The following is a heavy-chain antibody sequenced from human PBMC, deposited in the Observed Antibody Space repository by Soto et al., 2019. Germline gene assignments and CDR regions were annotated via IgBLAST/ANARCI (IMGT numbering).Heavy chain of an antibody. CDR3: ARGTSYYYDSSGYPQWWFDP. CDR1: GYSISSGYY. D-gene: IGHD3-22*01. J-gene: IGHJ5*01. CDR2: IYHSGST. V-gene: IGHV4-38-2*01. Sequence: SETLSLTCAVSGYSISSGYYWGWIRQPPGKGLEWIGSIYHSGSTYYNPSLKSRVTISVDTSKNQFSLKLSSVTAADTAVYYCARGTSYYYDSSGYPQWWFDPWGQGTMVTVSS.